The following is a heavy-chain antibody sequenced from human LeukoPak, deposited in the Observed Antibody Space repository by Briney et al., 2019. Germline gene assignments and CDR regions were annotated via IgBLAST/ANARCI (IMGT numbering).Heavy chain of an antibody. V-gene: IGHV5-51*04. CDR3: ARSYGGNSGWYFQY. Sequence: GESLKISCKGSGYRFTNYWIGWVRQMPGKGLEWMGIIYPGDSDTRYSPSFQGQVTISADKPISAAYLQWGSLKASDTAMYYCARSYGGNSGWYFQYWGQGTLVTVSS. CDR2: IYPGDSDT. J-gene: IGHJ1*01. D-gene: IGHD4-23*01. CDR1: GYRFTNYW.